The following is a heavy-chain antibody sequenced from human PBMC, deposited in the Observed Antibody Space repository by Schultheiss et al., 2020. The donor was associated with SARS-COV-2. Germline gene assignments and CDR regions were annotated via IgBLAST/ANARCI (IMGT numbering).Heavy chain of an antibody. CDR2: IYYIGST. V-gene: IGHV4-59*13. CDR3: AREAKQQLVN. D-gene: IGHD6-13*01. J-gene: IGHJ4*02. Sequence: SETLSLTCTVSGGSISSYYWSWIRQPPGKGLEWIGYIYYIGSTNYNPSLKSRVTITVDTSKNQFSLKLSSVAAADTAVYYCAREAKQQLVNWGQGTLVTVSS. CDR1: GGSISSYY.